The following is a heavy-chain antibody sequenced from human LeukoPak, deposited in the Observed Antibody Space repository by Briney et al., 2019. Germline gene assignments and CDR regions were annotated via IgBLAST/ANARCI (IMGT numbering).Heavy chain of an antibody. Sequence: KSSETLSLTRTVSGGSMSSGGDYWSWIRQHPGKGLEWIGYIYYSGNTYYNPSLKSRVTVSVDMSKNQFSLKLSSVTAADTAVYYCARGPRDGYNPALFDYWGQGILVTVSS. CDR2: IYYSGNT. CDR1: GGSMSSGGDY. J-gene: IGHJ4*02. CDR3: ARGPRDGYNPALFDY. V-gene: IGHV4-31*03. D-gene: IGHD5-24*01.